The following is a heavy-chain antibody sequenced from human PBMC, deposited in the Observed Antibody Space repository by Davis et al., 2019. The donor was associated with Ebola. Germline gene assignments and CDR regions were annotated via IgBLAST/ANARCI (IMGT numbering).Heavy chain of an antibody. CDR1: GGSFSGYY. V-gene: IGHV4-34*01. CDR3: ARARTFYYDSSGYYRSYWYFDL. D-gene: IGHD3-22*01. Sequence: MPSETLSLTCAVYGGSFSGYYWSWIRQPPGKGLEWIGEINHSGRTNYNPSLKSRVTISVDTSKNQFSLKLSSVTAADTAVYYCARARTFYYDSSGYYRSYWYFDLWGRGTLVTVSS. CDR2: INHSGRT. J-gene: IGHJ2*01.